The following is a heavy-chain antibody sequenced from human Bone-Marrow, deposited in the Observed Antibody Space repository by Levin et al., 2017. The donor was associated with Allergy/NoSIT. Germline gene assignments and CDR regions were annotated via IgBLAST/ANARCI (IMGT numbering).Heavy chain of an antibody. CDR3: ARRQIAVAGTGYYGMDV. V-gene: IGHV3-11*01. CDR1: GFTFSDYY. Sequence: LSLTCAASGFTFSDYYMSWIRQAPGKGLEWVSYISSSGSTIYYADSVKGRFTISRDNAKNSLYLQMNSLRAEDTAVYYCARRQIAVAGTGYYGMDVWGQGTTVTVSS. J-gene: IGHJ6*02. D-gene: IGHD6-19*01. CDR2: ISSSGSTI.